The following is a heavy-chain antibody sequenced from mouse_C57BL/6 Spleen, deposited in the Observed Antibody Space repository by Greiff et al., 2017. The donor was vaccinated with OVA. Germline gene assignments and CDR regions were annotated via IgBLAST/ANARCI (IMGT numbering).Heavy chain of an antibody. Sequence: EVKLVESGGGLVQPGGSLKLSCAASGFTFSDYYMYWVRQTPEKRLEWVAYISNGGGSTYYPDTVKGRFTISRDNAKNTLYLQMSRLKSEDTAMYYCARRYYGSSYDAMDYWGQGTSVTVSS. CDR1: GFTFSDYY. CDR3: ARRYYGSSYDAMDY. D-gene: IGHD1-1*01. V-gene: IGHV5-12*01. J-gene: IGHJ4*01. CDR2: ISNGGGST.